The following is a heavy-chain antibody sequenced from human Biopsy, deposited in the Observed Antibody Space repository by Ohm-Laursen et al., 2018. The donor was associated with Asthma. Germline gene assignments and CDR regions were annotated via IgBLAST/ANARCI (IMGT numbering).Heavy chain of an antibody. D-gene: IGHD3-10*01. CDR3: ARDFTIGSGSPFHF. J-gene: IGHJ4*01. V-gene: IGHV3-21*01. Sequence: SLRLSCAVSGFDLRDYTMNWVRQAPGKGLEWVSSISSLSRYKYYSDSLRGRVTISRDNAKSSLHLQMSSLRAEDTAVYFCARDFTIGSGSPFHFWGPGTLVTVSS. CDR1: GFDLRDYT. CDR2: ISSLSRYK.